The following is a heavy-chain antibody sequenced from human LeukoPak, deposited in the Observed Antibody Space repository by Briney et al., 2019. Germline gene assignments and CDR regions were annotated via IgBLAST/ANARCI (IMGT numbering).Heavy chain of an antibody. V-gene: IGHV3-30-3*01. CDR3: AKDLRWLQPY. CDR2: ISYDGSNK. J-gene: IGHJ4*02. D-gene: IGHD5-24*01. Sequence: QAGGSLRLSCAASGFTFSSYAMHWVRQAPGKGLEWVAVISYDGSNKYYADSVKGRFTISRDNSKNTLYLQMNSLRAEDTAVYYCAKDLRWLQPYWGQGTLVTVSS. CDR1: GFTFSSYA.